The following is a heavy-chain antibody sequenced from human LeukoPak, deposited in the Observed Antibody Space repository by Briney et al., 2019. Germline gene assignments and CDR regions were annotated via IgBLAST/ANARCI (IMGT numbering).Heavy chain of an antibody. CDR1: GGSISSGGYY. V-gene: IGHV4-31*03. J-gene: IGHJ6*02. Sequence: SETLSLTCTVSGGSISSGGYYWSWIRQHPGKGLEWIGYIYYSGSTYYNPSLKSRVTISVDTSKNQFSLKLSSVTAADTAVYYCARVDYYDSSYGMDVWGQGTTVTVSS. CDR3: ARVDYYDSSYGMDV. D-gene: IGHD3-22*01. CDR2: IYYSGST.